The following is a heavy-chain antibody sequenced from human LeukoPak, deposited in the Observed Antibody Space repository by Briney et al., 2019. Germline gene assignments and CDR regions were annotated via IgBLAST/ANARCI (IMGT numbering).Heavy chain of an antibody. J-gene: IGHJ6*03. CDR2: INHSGST. D-gene: IGHD3-16*01. V-gene: IGHV4-34*01. CDR3: ATGRLPYPTYYYYYMDV. CDR1: GGSFSGYY. Sequence: SETLSLTCAVYGGSFSGYYWSWIRQPPGKGLEWIGEINHSGSTNYNPSLKSRVTISVDTSKNQFSLKLSSVTAADTAVYYCATGRLPYPTYYYYYMDVWGKGTTVTVSS.